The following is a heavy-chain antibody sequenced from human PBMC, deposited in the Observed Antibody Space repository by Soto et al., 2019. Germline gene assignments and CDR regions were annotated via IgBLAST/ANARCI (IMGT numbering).Heavy chain of an antibody. CDR2: VYYSGST. D-gene: IGHD3-9*01. CDR1: GGSVSSSSYY. V-gene: IGHV4-39*01. J-gene: IGHJ4*02. CDR3: GRLEGLATISYYFAY. Sequence: SETLSLTCTVSGGSVSSSSYYWGWVRQPPGKGLEWIGSVYYSGSTYYNPSLESRVTISVDKSKNQFSLKLMSLSAADTVVYYCGRLEGLATISYYFAYWGQGALVTVS.